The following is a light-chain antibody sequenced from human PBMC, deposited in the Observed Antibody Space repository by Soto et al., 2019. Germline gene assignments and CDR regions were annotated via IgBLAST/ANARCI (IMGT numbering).Light chain of an antibody. Sequence: DIVMTQSPNSLPVPLGERATINCKSSQSVLYSSNNKNYLAWYQQKPGQPPKLLIYWASTRESGVPDRFSGSGSGTDFTLTISSLQAEDVAVYYCQQYYSTPRTFGQGTKVEIK. CDR1: QSVLYSSNNKNY. CDR2: WAS. CDR3: QQYYSTPRT. J-gene: IGKJ1*01. V-gene: IGKV4-1*01.